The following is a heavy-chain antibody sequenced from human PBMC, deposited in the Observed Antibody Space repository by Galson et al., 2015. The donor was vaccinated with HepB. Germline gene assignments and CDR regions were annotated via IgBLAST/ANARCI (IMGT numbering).Heavy chain of an antibody. CDR1: GFTFSSYS. J-gene: IGHJ4*02. D-gene: IGHD3-22*01. CDR2: ISSSSSYI. V-gene: IGHV3-21*01. Sequence: SLRLSCAASGFTFSSYSMNWVRQAPGKGLEWVSSISSSSSYIYYADSVKGRFTISRDNAKNSLYLQMNSLRAEDTAVYYCAREGEYYYDSSGYYRTRPRRTNYDYWGQGTLVTVSS. CDR3: AREGEYYYDSSGYYRTRPRRTNYDY.